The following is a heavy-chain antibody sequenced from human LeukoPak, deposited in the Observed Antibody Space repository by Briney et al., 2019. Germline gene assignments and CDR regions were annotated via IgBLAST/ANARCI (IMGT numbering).Heavy chain of an antibody. D-gene: IGHD3-22*01. CDR3: ARVYHPITMIVVVIFDY. CDR2: INPNSGGT. V-gene: IGHV1-2*02. CDR1: GYTFTGYY. Sequence: ASVKVSCKASGYTFTGYYMHWVRQAPGQGLEWIGWINPNSGGTNYAQKFQGRVTMTRDTSISTAYMELSRLRSDDTAVYYCARVYHPITMIVVVIFDYWGQGTLVTVSS. J-gene: IGHJ4*02.